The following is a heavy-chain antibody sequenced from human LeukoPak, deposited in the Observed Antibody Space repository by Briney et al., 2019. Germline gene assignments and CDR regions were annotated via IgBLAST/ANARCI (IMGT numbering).Heavy chain of an antibody. V-gene: IGHV3-7*01. CDR3: AREGYCSSTSCYLDY. Sequence: PGGSLRLSCAASGFTFGSYWMSWVRLTPGKGLEWVANIKKDGSEKYYVDSVKGRFTISRDDAKNSLYLQMNSLRAEDTAVYYCAREGYCSSTSCYLDYWGQGTLVTVSS. D-gene: IGHD2-2*01. CDR2: IKKDGSEK. CDR1: GFTFGSYW. J-gene: IGHJ4*02.